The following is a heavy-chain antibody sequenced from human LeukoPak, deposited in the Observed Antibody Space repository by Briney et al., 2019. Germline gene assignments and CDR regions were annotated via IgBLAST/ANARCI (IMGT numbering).Heavy chain of an antibody. CDR3: AKDLAAGYSSGWYIPGRYYFDY. J-gene: IGHJ4*02. V-gene: IGHV3-23*01. Sequence: GGSLRLSCAASGFTFSSYAMSWVRQAPGKGLEWVSAISGSGGSTYYADAVKGRFTISRDNSKNTLYLQMNSLRAEDTAVYYCAKDLAAGYSSGWYIPGRYYFDYWGQGTLVTVSS. CDR2: ISGSGGST. D-gene: IGHD6-19*01. CDR1: GFTFSSYA.